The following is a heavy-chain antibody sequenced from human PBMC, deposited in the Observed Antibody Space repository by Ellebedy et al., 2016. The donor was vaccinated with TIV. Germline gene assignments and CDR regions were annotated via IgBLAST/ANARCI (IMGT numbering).Heavy chain of an antibody. V-gene: IGHV1-8*01. J-gene: IGHJ4*02. CDR1: GYSFTTYY. D-gene: IGHD2-15*01. CDR2: MNPDSGNT. CDR3: ARGIRMPSDY. Sequence: AASVKVSCKASGYSFTTYYIHWVRQSPGHGLEWMGWMNPDSGNTAYAQKFQGRVSMTRNTSISTAYLELSNLRSDDTAVYYCARGIRMPSDYWGQGTLVTVSS.